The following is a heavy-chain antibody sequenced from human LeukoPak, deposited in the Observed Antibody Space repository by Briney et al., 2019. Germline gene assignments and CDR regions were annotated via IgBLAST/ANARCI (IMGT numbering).Heavy chain of an antibody. J-gene: IGHJ4*02. CDR2: IYSGGST. V-gene: IGHV3-66*01. Sequence: GGSLRLSCAASGFTVSSNYMSWVRQAPGKGLEWVSVIYSGGSTYYADSVKGRFTISRDNSKNTLYLQMNSLRAEDTAVYYCARGRGSGYYLAGIGTPFDHWGQGTLVTVSS. CDR3: ARGRGSGYYLAGIGTPFDH. CDR1: GFTVSSNY. D-gene: IGHD3-22*01.